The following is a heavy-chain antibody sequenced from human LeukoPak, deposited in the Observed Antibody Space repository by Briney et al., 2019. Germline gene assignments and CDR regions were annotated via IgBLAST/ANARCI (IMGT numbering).Heavy chain of an antibody. CDR3: ARGAVAKYYYDSSGYYPPAY. CDR1: GGTFSSYA. V-gene: IGHV1-69*13. Sequence: SVKVSCKASGGTFSSYAISWVRQAPGQGLEWMGGIIPIFGTANYAQKFQGRVTITADESTSTAYMELSSLRSEDTAVYYCARGAVAKYYYDSSGYYPPAYWGQGTLVTVSS. J-gene: IGHJ4*02. D-gene: IGHD3-22*01. CDR2: IIPIFGTA.